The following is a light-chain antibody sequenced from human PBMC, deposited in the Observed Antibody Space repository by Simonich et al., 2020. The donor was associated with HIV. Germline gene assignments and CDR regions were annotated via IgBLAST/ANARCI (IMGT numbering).Light chain of an antibody. V-gene: IGLV2-11*01. CDR2: DVS. J-gene: IGLJ3*02. Sequence: QSALTQPRSVSGSPGQSVTISCTGTSSDVGGYNYVSWYQQHPGKAPTIMIYDVSKRPAGVPDRCSGSKSGNTASLTISGLQAEDEADYYCCSYAGSYDWVFGGGTKLTVL. CDR1: SSDVGGYNY. CDR3: CSYAGSYDWV.